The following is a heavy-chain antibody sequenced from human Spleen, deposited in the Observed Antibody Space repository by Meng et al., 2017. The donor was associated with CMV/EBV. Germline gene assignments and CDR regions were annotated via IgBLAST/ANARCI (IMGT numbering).Heavy chain of an antibody. CDR2: ISHDGTNT. V-gene: IGHV3-30-3*01. D-gene: IGHD2-2*01. CDR1: GFTFSNYA. Sequence: GESLKISCVVSGFTFSNYALHWVRQAPGKGLEWVAVISHDGTNTYSADSVKDRFTLSRDNSKNTLYLQMNSLSTEDTAVYYCARTPGYCSSTSCHDYWGQGTLVTVSS. CDR3: ARTPGYCSSTSCHDY. J-gene: IGHJ4*02.